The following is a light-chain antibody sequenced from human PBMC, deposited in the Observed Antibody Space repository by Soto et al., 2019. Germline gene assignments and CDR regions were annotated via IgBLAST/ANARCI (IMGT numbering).Light chain of an antibody. Sequence: QSALTQPASVSGSPGQAITISCTGASSDVGGYDFVSWFQQHPGKAPKLLIYEVSNRPSGVSNRFSGSKSGNTASLTISGLQAEDESDYFCSSYTLSSDFYIFGTGTKVTVL. CDR3: SSYTLSSDFYI. J-gene: IGLJ1*01. CDR1: SSDVGGYDF. V-gene: IGLV2-14*01. CDR2: EVS.